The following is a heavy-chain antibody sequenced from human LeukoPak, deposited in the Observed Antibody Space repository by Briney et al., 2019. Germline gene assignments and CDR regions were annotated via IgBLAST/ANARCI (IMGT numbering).Heavy chain of an antibody. Sequence: SETLSLTCTVSGGSISSSSYYWGWIRQPPGKGLEWIGSIYYSGSTYYKPSLKSRVTISVDRSKNQFSLELGYVTAADTAVLFCASFPVYSSPSYLVSRGQGTLLTASS. D-gene: IGHD6-13*01. CDR2: IYYSGST. CDR1: GGSISSSSYY. J-gene: IGHJ4*02. CDR3: ASFPVYSSPSYLVS. V-gene: IGHV4-39*01.